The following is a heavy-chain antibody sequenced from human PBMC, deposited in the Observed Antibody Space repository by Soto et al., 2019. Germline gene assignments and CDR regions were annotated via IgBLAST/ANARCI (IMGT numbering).Heavy chain of an antibody. CDR3: ARGTITMIVVRGDPQKRYYFDD. D-gene: IGHD3-22*01. V-gene: IGHV4-61*01. Sequence: PSEPLSLTCAVSGSSISSGYYWSWIRQPPGKGLEWIGYIYYSGSTNYNPSLKSRVTISVDTSKNQFSLKLSSVTAADTAVYYCARGTITMIVVRGDPQKRYYFDDWGQGTLVIVSS. CDR2: IYYSGST. CDR1: GSSISSGYY. J-gene: IGHJ4*02.